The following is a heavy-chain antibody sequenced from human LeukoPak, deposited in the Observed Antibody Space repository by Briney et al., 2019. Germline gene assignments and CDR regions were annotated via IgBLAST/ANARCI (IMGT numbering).Heavy chain of an antibody. D-gene: IGHD6-19*01. CDR2: IYTGGTT. V-gene: IGHV3-66*02. CDR3: ARDKLGSGYSSDFDY. Sequence: GGSLRLSCAASGFSVSSNYMNWVRQAPGKGLEWVSAIYTGGTTYYADSVKGRFTISRDNSKNTLYLQVNSLRAEDTAVYYCARDKLGSGYSSDFDYWGQGTLVTVSS. CDR1: GFSVSSNY. J-gene: IGHJ4*02.